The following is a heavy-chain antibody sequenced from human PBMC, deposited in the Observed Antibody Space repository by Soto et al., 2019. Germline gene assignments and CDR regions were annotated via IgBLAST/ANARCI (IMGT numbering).Heavy chain of an antibody. CDR3: ARWGIFGVRSGSYYYYGMDV. V-gene: IGHV4-59*01. D-gene: IGHD3-3*01. CDR2: IYYSGST. Sequence: SETLSLTCAVYGGSFSAYYWSWVRQPPGKGLEWIGYIYYSGSTNYNPSLKSRVTISVDTSKNQFSLKLSSVTAADTAVYYCARWGIFGVRSGSYYYYGMDVWGQGTTVTVSS. J-gene: IGHJ6*02. CDR1: GGSFSAYY.